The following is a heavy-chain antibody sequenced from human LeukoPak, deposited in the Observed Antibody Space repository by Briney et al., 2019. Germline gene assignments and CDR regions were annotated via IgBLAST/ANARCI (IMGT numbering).Heavy chain of an antibody. J-gene: IGHJ4*02. D-gene: IGHD1-14*01. CDR2: IYYSGST. V-gene: IGHV4-39*07. Sequence: SETLSLTCTVSRGSIISSSYYWGWIRQPPGKWLECIGSIYYSGSTYYNPSLKSRVTISVDTSKNQFSLKLSSVTAADTAVYYCARVIFRRAPADYWGQGTLVTVSS. CDR1: RGSIISSSYY. CDR3: ARVIFRRAPADY.